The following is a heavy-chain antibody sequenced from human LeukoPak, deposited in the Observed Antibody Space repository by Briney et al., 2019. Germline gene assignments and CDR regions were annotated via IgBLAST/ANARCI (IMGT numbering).Heavy chain of an antibody. CDR1: GGSFSGYY. D-gene: IGHD6-13*01. CDR3: ARGLYSSSWYSLGYMDV. V-gene: IGHV4-34*01. Sequence: SETLSLTCAVYGGSFSGYYWSWIRQPPGKGLEWIGEINHSGSTNYNPSLKSRVTISVDTSKNQFSLKLRSVTAADTAVYYCARGLYSSSWYSLGYMDVWGKGTTVTVSS. J-gene: IGHJ6*03. CDR2: INHSGST.